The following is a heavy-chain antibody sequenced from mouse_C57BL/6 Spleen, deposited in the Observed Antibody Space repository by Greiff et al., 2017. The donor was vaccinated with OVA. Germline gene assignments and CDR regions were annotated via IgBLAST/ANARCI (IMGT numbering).Heavy chain of an antibody. CDR2: INPGSGGT. CDR3: AREEDFDY. J-gene: IGHJ2*01. V-gene: IGHV1-54*01. Sequence: VQLQQSGAELVRPGTSVKVSCKASGYAFTNYLIEWVKQRPGQGLEWIGVINPGSGGTNYNEKFKGKATLTADKSSSTAYMQLSSLTSEDSAVYFCAREEDFDYWGQGTTLTVSS. CDR1: GYAFTNYL.